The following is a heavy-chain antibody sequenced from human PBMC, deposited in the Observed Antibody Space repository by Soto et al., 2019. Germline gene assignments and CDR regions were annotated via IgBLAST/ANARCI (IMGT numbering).Heavy chain of an antibody. V-gene: IGHV3-33*01. CDR3: ARVSESGSYIGGLDY. CDR1: GFTFSSYG. CDR2: IWYDGSNQ. D-gene: IGHD1-26*01. J-gene: IGHJ4*02. Sequence: QVQLVESGGGVVQPGRSLRLSCAASGFTFSSYGMHWVRQAPGKGLEWVEVIWYDGSNQYYADSVKGRFTISRDNSKNSLYLQMNILLAEYTAVYYCARVSESGSYIGGLDYWGEGTLVSFSS.